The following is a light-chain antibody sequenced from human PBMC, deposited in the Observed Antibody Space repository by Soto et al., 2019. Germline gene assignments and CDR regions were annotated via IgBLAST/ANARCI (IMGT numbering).Light chain of an antibody. CDR2: GNS. Sequence: QSVLTQPPSVSGAPGQRVTISCTGSSSNIGAGYDAHWYQHLPGTAPKLLIYGNSNRPSGVPDRFSGSKSGTSAFLAITGLQAEDEADYYCQSYDSRLSGSVFGGGTKLTVL. V-gene: IGLV1-40*01. J-gene: IGLJ2*01. CDR3: QSYDSRLSGSV. CDR1: SSNIGAGYD.